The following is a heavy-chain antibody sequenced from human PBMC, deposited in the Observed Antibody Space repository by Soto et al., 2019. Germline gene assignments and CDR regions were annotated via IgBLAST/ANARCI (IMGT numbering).Heavy chain of an antibody. CDR2: IYYSGST. CDR3: ARVPMVRGKDGSYYYGMDV. CDR1: GGSISSSSYY. D-gene: IGHD3-10*01. V-gene: IGHV4-39*07. J-gene: IGHJ6*02. Sequence: NPSETLSLTCTVSGGSISSSSYYWGWIRQPPGKGLEWIGSIYYSGSTYYNPSLKSRVTISVDTSKNQFSLKLSSVTAADTAVYYCARVPMVRGKDGSYYYGMDVWGQGTTVTVSS.